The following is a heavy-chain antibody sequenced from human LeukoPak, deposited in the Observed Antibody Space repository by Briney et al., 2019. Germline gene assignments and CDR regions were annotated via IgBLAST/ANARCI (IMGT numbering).Heavy chain of an antibody. V-gene: IGHV1-69*13. Sequence: ASVKVSCKASGGTFSSYAISWVRQAPGQGLEWMGGIIPIFGTANYAQKFQGRVTITADESTSTAYMELSSLRSEDTAVYYCARDQGHYDSSGYYSGAQLVFDYWGQGTLVTVSS. CDR2: IIPIFGTA. CDR1: GGTFSSYA. CDR3: ARDQGHYDSSGYYSGAQLVFDY. J-gene: IGHJ4*02. D-gene: IGHD3-22*01.